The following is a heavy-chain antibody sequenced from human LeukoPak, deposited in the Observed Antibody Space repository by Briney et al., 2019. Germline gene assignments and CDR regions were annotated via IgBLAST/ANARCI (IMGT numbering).Heavy chain of an antibody. CDR2: ISSSGGST. V-gene: IGHV3-23*01. Sequence: GGSLKLSCAASGFTFSSYAMSWVRQARGKGLQWVSTISSSGGSTYYADSVKGRLPTSRDNSKNTLYLQMNSLRAEDTAVYYCAKDFPYGDYGVYWGQGTLVTVSS. CDR1: GFTFSSYA. D-gene: IGHD4-17*01. CDR3: AKDFPYGDYGVY. J-gene: IGHJ4*02.